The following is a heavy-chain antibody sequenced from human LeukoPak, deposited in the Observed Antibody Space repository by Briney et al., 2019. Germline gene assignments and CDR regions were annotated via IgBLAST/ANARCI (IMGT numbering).Heavy chain of an antibody. V-gene: IGHV6-1*01. CDR1: GYSVSSNSAA. Sequence: SQTLSLTCAISGYSVSSNSAAWHWITQSPSRALEWLGRTYYRSKWYNDYAVSVKSRITINPDTSKNQFSLQLNSVTPEDTAVYYCARGLAVAWYGDWFDPWGQGTLVTVSS. CDR3: ARGLAVAWYGDWFDP. J-gene: IGHJ5*02. D-gene: IGHD6-19*01. CDR2: TYYRSKWYN.